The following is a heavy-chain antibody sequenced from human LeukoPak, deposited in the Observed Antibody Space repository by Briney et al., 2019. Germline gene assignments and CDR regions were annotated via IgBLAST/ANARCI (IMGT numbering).Heavy chain of an antibody. D-gene: IGHD3-3*01. V-gene: IGHV4-59*11. J-gene: IGHJ4*02. Sequence: SETLSLTCTVSGGSISSQYWSWIRQPPGKGLEWMGYIHYSGNTNYNPSLKSRVTISVDTSNNQFSLKLSSVTAADTAVYYCARIAYYDFWSGYPRYYFDYWGQGTLVTVSS. CDR3: ARIAYYDFWSGYPRYYFDY. CDR2: IHYSGNT. CDR1: GGSISSQY.